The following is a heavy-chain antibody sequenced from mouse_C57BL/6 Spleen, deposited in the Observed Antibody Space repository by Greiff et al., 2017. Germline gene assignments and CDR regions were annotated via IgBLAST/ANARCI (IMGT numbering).Heavy chain of an antibody. V-gene: IGHV5-16*01. Sequence: EVKVVESEGGLVQPGSSMKLSCTASGFTFSDYYMAWVRQVPEKGLEWVANINYDGSSTYYLDSLKSRFIISRDNAKNILYLQMSSLKSEDTATYYCARDRGVTTYYFDYWGQGTTLTVSS. CDR3: ARDRGVTTYYFDY. CDR1: GFTFSDYY. J-gene: IGHJ2*01. D-gene: IGHD2-2*01. CDR2: INYDGSST.